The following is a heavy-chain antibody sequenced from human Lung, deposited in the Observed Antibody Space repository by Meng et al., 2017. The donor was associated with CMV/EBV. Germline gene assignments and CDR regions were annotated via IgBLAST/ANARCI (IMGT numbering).Heavy chain of an antibody. Sequence: GESLKISCAASGFTFSSYSMNWVRQAPGKGLEWVSSISSDSSYIYYADSVKGRFTISRDNAKNSLYLQMNSLRAEDTAVYYCARGPSRGRGWLHFDYWGQGTLVTVSS. CDR1: GFTFSSYS. CDR3: ARGPSRGRGWLHFDY. CDR2: ISSDSSYI. J-gene: IGHJ4*02. D-gene: IGHD5-12*01. V-gene: IGHV3-21*01.